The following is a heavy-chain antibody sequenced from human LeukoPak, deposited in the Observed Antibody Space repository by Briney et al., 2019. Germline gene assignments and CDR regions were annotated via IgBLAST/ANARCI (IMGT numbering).Heavy chain of an antibody. CDR2: IYSGGNT. CDR1: GFNFSNYA. D-gene: IGHD2-2*01. V-gene: IGHV3-53*01. J-gene: IGHJ4*02. Sequence: PGGSLRLSCAASGFNFSNYAMNWVRQAPGKGLEWVSVIYSGGNTYYADSVKGRFTISRDNSKNTVYLQMNSLRAEDTAVYYCARGETSSYDYWGQGTLVTVSS. CDR3: ARGETSSYDY.